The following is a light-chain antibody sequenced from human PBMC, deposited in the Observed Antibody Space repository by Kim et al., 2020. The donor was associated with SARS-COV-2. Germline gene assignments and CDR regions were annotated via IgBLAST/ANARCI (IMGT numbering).Light chain of an antibody. CDR2: EVS. V-gene: IGLV2-8*01. CDR1: SSDVGGYNY. CDR3: SSYAGSNNLV. J-gene: IGLJ2*01. Sequence: GQSVTTACPGPSSDVGGYNYVSWYQQHPGKAPKLMLYEVSKRPSGVPDRFSGSKSGNTASLTVSGLQAEDEADYYCSSYAGSNNLVFGGGTQLTVL.